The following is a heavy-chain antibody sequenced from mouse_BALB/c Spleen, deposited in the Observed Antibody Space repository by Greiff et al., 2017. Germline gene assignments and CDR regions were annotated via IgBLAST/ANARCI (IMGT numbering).Heavy chain of an antibody. J-gene: IGHJ2*01. Sequence: DVKLQESGPELVKPGASVKISCKASGYSFTGYFMNWVMQSHGKSLEWIGRINPYNGDTFYNQKFKGKATLTVDKSSSTAHMELRSLASEDSAVYYCARGDGHYFDYWGQGTTLTVSS. CDR2: INPYNGDT. V-gene: IGHV1-20*02. CDR3: ARGDGHYFDY. CDR1: GYSFTGYF. D-gene: IGHD2-3*01.